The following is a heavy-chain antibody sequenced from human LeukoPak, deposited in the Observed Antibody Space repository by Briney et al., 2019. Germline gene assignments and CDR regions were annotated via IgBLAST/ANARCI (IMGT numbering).Heavy chain of an antibody. Sequence: SETLSLTGTVSGVSISNSDYYWGWIRQPPGKGLEWIGSIYYSGSSYYNPSLKSRGTISLDTSKNQFSLKLSSVTAADTAVYYCARQPVYYYYYMDVWGKGTTVTISS. V-gene: IGHV4-39*01. CDR1: GVSISNSDYY. J-gene: IGHJ6*03. CDR2: IYYSGSS. CDR3: ARQPVYYYYYMDV.